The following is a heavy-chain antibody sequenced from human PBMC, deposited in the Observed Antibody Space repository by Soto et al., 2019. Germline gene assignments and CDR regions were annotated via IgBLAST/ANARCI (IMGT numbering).Heavy chain of an antibody. D-gene: IGHD3-10*01. Sequence: PGGSLRLSCAASGFTFRSYAMHWVRQTPGKGLEWVSGVSGSGTNSYFAESVKGRFTVSRDNSKNTFYLEMTGLRGDDTAVYYCAKGRSSAPDYFFDYWGQGILVTVS. CDR1: GFTFRSYA. J-gene: IGHJ4*02. V-gene: IGHV3-23*01. CDR3: AKGRSSAPDYFFDY. CDR2: VSGSGTNS.